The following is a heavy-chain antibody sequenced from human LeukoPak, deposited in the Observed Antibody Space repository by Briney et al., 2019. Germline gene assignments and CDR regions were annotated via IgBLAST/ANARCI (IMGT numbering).Heavy chain of an antibody. Sequence: GGPLRLSCAASGFTFSSYSMNWVRQAPGKGLEWVSYISSSSTTIYYADSVKGRFTISRDNAKNSLYLQINSLRDEDTAVYYCARDAQHLVDLYYYYYMDVWGKGTTVTVSS. J-gene: IGHJ6*03. D-gene: IGHD6-13*01. CDR3: ARDAQHLVDLYYYYYMDV. CDR1: GFTFSSYS. CDR2: ISSSSTTI. V-gene: IGHV3-48*02.